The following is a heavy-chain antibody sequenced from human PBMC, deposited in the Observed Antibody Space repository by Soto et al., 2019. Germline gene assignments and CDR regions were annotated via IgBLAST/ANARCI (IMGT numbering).Heavy chain of an antibody. CDR1: GFSFSSYA. CDR2: ISHNDGST. D-gene: IGHD4-17*01. CDR3: VKRPTTPTTWGAFDI. Sequence: EVQLLESGGGMVQPGASLTLSCIASGFSFSSYAMSWVRQAPGKGLEWVSSISHNDGSTYYADFVKGRFTISRDDSKNTLYMQMNSLSVEDTAVYYCVKRPTTPTTWGAFDIWGQGTMVTVSS. J-gene: IGHJ3*02. V-gene: IGHV3-23*01.